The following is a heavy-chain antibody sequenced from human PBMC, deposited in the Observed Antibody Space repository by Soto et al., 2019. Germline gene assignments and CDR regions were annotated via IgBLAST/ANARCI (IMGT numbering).Heavy chain of an antibody. J-gene: IGHJ6*03. CDR3: ARASVVVPAAMYNYYYYYMDV. Sequence: SQTLSLTCAISGDSVSSNSAAWNWIRQSPSRGLEWLGRTYYRSKWYNDYAVSVKSRITINPDTSKNQFSLQLNSVTPEDTAVYYCARASVVVPAAMYNYYYYYMDVWGKGTTVTVSS. V-gene: IGHV6-1*01. CDR2: TYYRSKWYN. D-gene: IGHD2-2*01. CDR1: GDSVSSNSAA.